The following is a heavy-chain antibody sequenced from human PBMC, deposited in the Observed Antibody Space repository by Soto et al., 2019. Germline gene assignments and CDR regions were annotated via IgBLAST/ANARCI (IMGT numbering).Heavy chain of an antibody. CDR1: GGTFRTES. J-gene: IGHJ3*01. D-gene: IGHD4-17*01. Sequence: QVHLVQSGAEVKKPGSSVKVSCKYSGGTFRTESINWVRQAPGQGLEWMGGILPFFGTADYAPRLQGRVTTTADGATTTAYLELSSLTSQDTGVYFCARGPEYGGNSDAFDVWGQGTMVTVSS. CDR3: ARGPEYGGNSDAFDV. CDR2: ILPFFGTA. V-gene: IGHV1-69*13.